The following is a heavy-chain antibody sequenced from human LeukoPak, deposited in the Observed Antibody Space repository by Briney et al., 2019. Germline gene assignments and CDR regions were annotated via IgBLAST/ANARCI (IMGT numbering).Heavy chain of an antibody. V-gene: IGHV3-53*01. CDR2: SYSAGAT. CDR1: GFTDSSNL. Sequence: GGSLTLSCAASGFTDSSNLMTWVRQSPGRGLEWLSSSYSAGATYYADSVKGRFTISRDHSNNSVSLQMTNLRVEDTAIYYCARGASRISWPGIDYWGQGTLVTVSS. J-gene: IGHJ4*02. D-gene: IGHD3-3*02. CDR3: ARGASRISWPGIDY.